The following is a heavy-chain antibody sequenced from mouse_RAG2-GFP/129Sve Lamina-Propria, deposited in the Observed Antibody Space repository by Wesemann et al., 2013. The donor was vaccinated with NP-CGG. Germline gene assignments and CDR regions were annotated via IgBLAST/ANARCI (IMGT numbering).Heavy chain of an antibody. D-gene: IGHD1-1*01. V-gene: IGHV1-39*01. CDR3: ARGDYGSSYGFAY. Sequence: EVQLQQSGPELVKPGASVKMSCKASGYTFTDYNMHWVKQSNGKSLEWIGVINPNFGTTSYNQKFKGKATLTVDQSSSTAYMQLNSLTSEDSAVYYCARGDYGSSYGFAYWGQGTLVTVSA. J-gene: IGHJ3*01. CDR2: INPNFGTT. CDR1: GYTFTDYN.